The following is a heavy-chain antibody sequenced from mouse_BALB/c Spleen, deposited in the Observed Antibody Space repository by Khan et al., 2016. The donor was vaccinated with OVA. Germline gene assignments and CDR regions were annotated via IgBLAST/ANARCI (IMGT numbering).Heavy chain of an antibody. CDR1: GFSLSTYG. D-gene: IGHD2-14*01. Sequence: VELVESGPGLVQPTQSLSITCTVSGFSLSTYGLHWVRQSPGKGLEWLGVIWSGGSTDYNAAFISRLTISKDNSKSQAFFKMNSLQADDTAIYYCARHSYRYDFTYWGQGTLVTVSA. V-gene: IGHV2-4-1*01. CDR2: IWSGGST. CDR3: ARHSYRYDFTY. J-gene: IGHJ3*01.